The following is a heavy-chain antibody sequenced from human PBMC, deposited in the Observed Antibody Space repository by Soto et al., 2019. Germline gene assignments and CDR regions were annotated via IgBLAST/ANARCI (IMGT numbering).Heavy chain of an antibody. V-gene: IGHV4-30-2*01. CDR2: IYHSGST. Sequence: PSETLSLTCAVSGGSISSGGYSWSWIRQPPGKGLEWIGYIYHSGSTYYNPSLKSRVTISVDRSKNQFSLKLSSVTAADTAVYYCARVTSSHDAFDIWGQGTMVTVSS. CDR3: ARVTSSHDAFDI. CDR1: GGSISSGGYS. D-gene: IGHD2-21*02. J-gene: IGHJ3*02.